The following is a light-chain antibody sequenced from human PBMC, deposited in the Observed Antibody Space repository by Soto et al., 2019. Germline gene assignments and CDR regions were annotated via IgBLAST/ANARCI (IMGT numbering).Light chain of an antibody. Sequence: EIVRTQSPATLSGSPGERATLSCRASQSVSILLACYQQKPGQAPRLLIHGATTRATGIPARFSGSGSGTEFTLTIIRLEPQDFAVYFCQHYGTSPAWTFGQGTKVDIK. CDR1: QSVSIL. CDR2: GAT. CDR3: QHYGTSPAWT. V-gene: IGKV3-15*01. J-gene: IGKJ1*01.